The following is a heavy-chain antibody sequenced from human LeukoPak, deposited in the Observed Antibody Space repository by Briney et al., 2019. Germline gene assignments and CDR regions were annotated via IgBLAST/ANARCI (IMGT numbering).Heavy chain of an antibody. V-gene: IGHV3-23*01. J-gene: IGHJ4*02. D-gene: IGHD4-17*01. CDR1: GFTFSSYA. Sequence: GGSLRLSCAASGFTFSSYAMSWVRQAPGKGLEWVSAISGSGGSTYYADSVKGRFTISRDNSKNTLYLQMNSLRAEDTAVYYCAKDSPPTVTPTGPFDYWGQGTLVTVSS. CDR2: ISGSGGST. CDR3: AKDSPPTVTPTGPFDY.